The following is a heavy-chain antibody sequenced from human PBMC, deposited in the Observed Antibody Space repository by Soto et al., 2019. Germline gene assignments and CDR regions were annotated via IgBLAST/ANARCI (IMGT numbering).Heavy chain of an antibody. V-gene: IGHV4-38-2*01. J-gene: IGHJ6*01. CDR2: IYHSGST. Sequence: SETLSLTCAVSGYSISSGYYWGWLRQPPGKGLEWIGSIYHSGSTYYNASLKSRFTISVDTSKNQFSLKLTSLTDADTAVYYCASGIDFYSAMDGWGQGTTVTVSS. CDR3: ASGIDFYSAMDG. CDR1: GYSISSGYY. D-gene: IGHD1-26*01.